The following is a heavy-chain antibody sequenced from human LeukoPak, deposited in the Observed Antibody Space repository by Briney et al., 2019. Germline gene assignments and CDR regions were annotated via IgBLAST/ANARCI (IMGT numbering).Heavy chain of an antibody. D-gene: IGHD6-13*01. CDR2: IYHSGST. V-gene: IGHV4-4*02. Sequence: PSGTLSLTCAVSGGSISSSNWWSWVRQPPGKGLEWIGEIYHSGSTNYNPSLKSRVTISVDKSKNQFSLKLSSVTAADTAVYYCARGVAAADTDWFDPWGQGTLVTVSS. J-gene: IGHJ5*02. CDR3: ARGVAAADTDWFDP. CDR1: GGSISSSNW.